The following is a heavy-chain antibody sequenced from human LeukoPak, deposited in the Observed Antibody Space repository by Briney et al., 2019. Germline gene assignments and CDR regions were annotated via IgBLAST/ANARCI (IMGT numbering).Heavy chain of an antibody. CDR1: GFTVSNNY. J-gene: IGHJ4*02. CDR3: GSSPYVWGIDH. CDR2: IYSGGST. D-gene: IGHD3-16*01. Sequence: GGSLRLSCAASGFTVSNNYMSWVRQAPGKGLEWVSIIYSGGSTYYADSVKGRFTISRDNSKNTLHLQMKSLRANYTAVYYCGSSPYVWGIDHWGQGTPVTVSS. V-gene: IGHV3-53*01.